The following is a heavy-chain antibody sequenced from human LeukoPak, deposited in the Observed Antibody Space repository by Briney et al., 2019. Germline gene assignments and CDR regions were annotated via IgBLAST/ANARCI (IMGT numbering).Heavy chain of an antibody. CDR3: ASGKQGGAFDL. Sequence: SETLSLTCTISGGSISNYYWSWIRQPPGKGLEWIGYIYHSGNTNYNPSLKSRVTISVDTSKNQFSLKLTSVTAADTSVYFCASGKQGGAFDLWGLGTTVTVSS. CDR2: IYHSGNT. V-gene: IGHV4-59*08. CDR1: GGSISNYY. J-gene: IGHJ3*01. D-gene: IGHD1-26*01.